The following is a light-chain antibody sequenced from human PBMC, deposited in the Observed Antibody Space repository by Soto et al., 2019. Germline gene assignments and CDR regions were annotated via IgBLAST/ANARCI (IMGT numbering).Light chain of an antibody. CDR3: QQSYSTLIT. J-gene: IGKJ5*01. CDR2: DAS. V-gene: IGKV3-11*01. Sequence: EIVLTQSPATLSLSPGERATLSFMSSQIVSRYLAWYQQKPGQAPRLLIYDASNRATGVPARFSGSGSGTDFTLTISSLQPEDFATYYCQQSYSTLITFGQGTRLEIK. CDR1: QIVSRY.